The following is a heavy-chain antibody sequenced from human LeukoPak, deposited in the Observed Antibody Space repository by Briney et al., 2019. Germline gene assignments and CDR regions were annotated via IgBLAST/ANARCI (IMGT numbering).Heavy chain of an antibody. CDR2: IKSKTDGRTT. Sequence: GGSLRLSCAASGFTFSNAWMSWVRQAPGKGLEWVGRIKSKTDGRTTDYAAAVKGRFTISRDDSKNTLYLQMNSLKTEDTAVYYCTTENRITIFGVVIPSLYYYYYMDGWGKGTTVTVSS. CDR3: TTENRITIFGVVIPSLYYYYYMDG. D-gene: IGHD3-3*01. V-gene: IGHV3-15*01. J-gene: IGHJ6*03. CDR1: GFTFSNAW.